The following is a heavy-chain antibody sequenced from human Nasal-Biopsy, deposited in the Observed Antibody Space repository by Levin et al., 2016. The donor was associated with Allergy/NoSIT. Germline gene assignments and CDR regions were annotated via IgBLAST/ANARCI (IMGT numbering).Heavy chain of an antibody. V-gene: IGHV4-4*07. D-gene: IGHD7-27*01. J-gene: IGHJ3*02. CDR2: IYSSGST. Sequence: GSLRLSCTVSGGSVSSDYWNWIRQPAGKGLEWIGRIYSSGSTKYNPSLQSRVTISTDTSKNQFSLKLSSVTAADTAVYYCATDYAGDLDDAFDIWGQGTMVTVSS. CDR1: GGSVSSDY. CDR3: ATDYAGDLDDAFDI.